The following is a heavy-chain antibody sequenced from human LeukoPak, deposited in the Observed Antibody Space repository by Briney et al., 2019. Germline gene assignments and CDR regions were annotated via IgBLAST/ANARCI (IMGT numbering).Heavy chain of an antibody. CDR3: AGIPTVTSAFDI. D-gene: IGHD4-17*01. Sequence: SETLSLTCTVSGGSISRYDWSWLRQPPGKGLEWIGYIYYSGSTNYNPSLKSRVTISVDASKNQFSLKLSSVTAADTAVYYCAGIPTVTSAFDIWGQGTMVTVSS. J-gene: IGHJ3*02. V-gene: IGHV4-59*01. CDR2: IYYSGST. CDR1: GGSISRYD.